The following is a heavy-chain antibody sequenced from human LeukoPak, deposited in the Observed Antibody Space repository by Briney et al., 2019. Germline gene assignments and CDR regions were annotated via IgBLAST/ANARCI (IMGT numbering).Heavy chain of an antibody. Sequence: PSETLSLTCAVYGGSFSGYYWSWIRQPPGKGLEWIGEINHSGSTNYNPSLKSRVTISVDTSKNQFSLELSSVTAADTAVYYCARGVYSSSWGWFDPWGQGTLVTVSS. D-gene: IGHD6-13*01. J-gene: IGHJ5*02. CDR2: INHSGST. V-gene: IGHV4-34*01. CDR3: ARGVYSSSWGWFDP. CDR1: GGSFSGYY.